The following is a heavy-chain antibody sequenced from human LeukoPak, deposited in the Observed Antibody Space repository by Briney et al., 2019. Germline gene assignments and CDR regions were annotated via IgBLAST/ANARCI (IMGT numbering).Heavy chain of an antibody. D-gene: IGHD3-9*01. J-gene: IGHJ4*02. CDR3: ARVSRRRYFDWLLPDYFDY. V-gene: IGHV1-46*01. Sequence: ASVKVSCKASGYTFTSYYMHWVRQAPGQGLEWMGIINPSGGSTSYAQKFQGRVTMTRDTSTSTVYMELSSLRSEDTAVYYCARVSRRRYFDWLLPDYFDYWGQGAQVTVSS. CDR2: INPSGGST. CDR1: GYTFTSYY.